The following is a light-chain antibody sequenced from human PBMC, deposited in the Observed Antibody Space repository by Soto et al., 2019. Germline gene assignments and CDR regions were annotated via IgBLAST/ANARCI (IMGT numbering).Light chain of an antibody. CDR2: CSS. V-gene: IGKV3-20*01. Sequence: EIVLTQSPGTLSLSPGERATLSCRASQSVSSSYLAWYQQKHGQAPRLLIYCSSSRATGITDCFSGSGSGTDLPLTISSLEPEDLAVYYWPKYGSSFTFGPGTKVDIK. CDR3: PKYGSSFT. J-gene: IGKJ3*01. CDR1: QSVSSSY.